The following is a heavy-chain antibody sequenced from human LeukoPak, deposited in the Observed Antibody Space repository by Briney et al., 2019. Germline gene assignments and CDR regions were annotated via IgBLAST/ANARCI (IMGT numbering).Heavy chain of an antibody. J-gene: IGHJ4*02. CDR1: GFTFSSYD. Sequence: PGGSLRPSCAASGFTFSSYDMHWVRQATGKGLEWVSAIGTAGDTYYPGSVKGRFTISRENAKNSLYLQMNSLRAGDTAVYYCARGSTNRDFDYWGQGTLVTVSS. CDR2: IGTAGDT. V-gene: IGHV3-13*01. CDR3: ARGSTNRDFDY. D-gene: IGHD2-2*01.